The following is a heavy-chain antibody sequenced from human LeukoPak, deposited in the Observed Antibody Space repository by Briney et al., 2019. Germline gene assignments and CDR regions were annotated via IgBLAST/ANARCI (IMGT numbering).Heavy chain of an antibody. V-gene: IGHV3-23*01. J-gene: IGHJ4*02. Sequence: GGSLRLSCAASGFTFSSYAMNWVRQGPGKGLEWVSTISASGGNTYYVDSVKGRFTISRDNSKNTLYLQMNSLRAEDTAVYYCASPASPILVVTAMANWGQGTLVTVSS. CDR2: ISASGGNT. D-gene: IGHD2-21*02. CDR1: GFTFSSYA. CDR3: ASPASPILVVTAMAN.